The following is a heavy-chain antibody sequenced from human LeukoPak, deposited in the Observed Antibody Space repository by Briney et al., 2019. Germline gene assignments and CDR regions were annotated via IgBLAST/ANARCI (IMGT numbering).Heavy chain of an antibody. CDR3: ARGRLYCSSTSCYALYFQH. CDR1: GGSFSGYY. D-gene: IGHD2-2*01. J-gene: IGHJ1*01. V-gene: IGHV4-34*01. CDR2: INHSGST. Sequence: SETLSLACAVYGGSFSGYYWRWIRQPPGKGLEWIGEINHSGSTNYNPSLKSRVTISVDTSKNQFSLKLSSVTAADTAVYYCARGRLYCSSTSCYALYFQHWGQGTLVTVSS.